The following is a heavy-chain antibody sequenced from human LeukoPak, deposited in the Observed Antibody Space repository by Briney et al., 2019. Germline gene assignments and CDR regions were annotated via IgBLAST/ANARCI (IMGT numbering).Heavy chain of an antibody. CDR1: GASVSAYY. Sequence: PSETLSLTCTVSGASVSAYYWTWIRQPPGKRLEWLGYIHYSGSTNYNPSLNSRVTMSLDASKNQFSLKLSSVTAADTAVYYCARSRSGYSYDHAAFEIWGQGTVVTVSS. CDR3: ARSRSGYSYDHAAFEI. J-gene: IGHJ3*02. CDR2: IHYSGST. D-gene: IGHD5-18*01. V-gene: IGHV4-59*02.